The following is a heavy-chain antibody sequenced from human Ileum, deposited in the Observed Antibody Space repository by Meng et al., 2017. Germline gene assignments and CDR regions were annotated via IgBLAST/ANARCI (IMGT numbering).Heavy chain of an antibody. CDR3: TRERSGSDFGYFDD. J-gene: IGHJ4*02. CDR1: GDSVRSPCCS. Sequence: HLQRRGPRLLTPSETLSPPCKVSGDSVRSPCCSWSWIRQSAGKGLEWIGYVYYNGVTNYNPSLRSRITTSIDTSKNQFSLKLSSVTASDTALYYCTRERSGSDFGYFDDCGRGTLVTVSS. D-gene: IGHD1-26*01. CDR2: VYYNGVT. V-gene: IGHV4-61*01.